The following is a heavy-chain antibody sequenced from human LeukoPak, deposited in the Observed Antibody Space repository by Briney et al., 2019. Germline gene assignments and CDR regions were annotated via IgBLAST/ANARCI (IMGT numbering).Heavy chain of an antibody. CDR2: ISSNGGTT. Sequence: GGSLRLSCAASGFTFSTYAMHWVRQAPGKGLEYVSAISSNGGTTYYAHSVKGRFTISRDNSKNTLYLQMGSLRAEDMAVYYCARERYSSGCDYWGQGTLVTVSS. J-gene: IGHJ4*02. CDR3: ARERYSSGCDY. V-gene: IGHV3-64*01. CDR1: GFTFSTYA. D-gene: IGHD5-18*01.